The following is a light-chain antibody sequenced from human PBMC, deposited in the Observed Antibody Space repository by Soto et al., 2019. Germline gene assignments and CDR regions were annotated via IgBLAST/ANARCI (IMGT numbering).Light chain of an antibody. V-gene: IGKV3-11*01. CDR3: QQRSNWPLT. Sequence: EIVLTQSPATLSLSPGERATLSCRASQSISSYLGWYQQKPGQAPRLLIYDASNRAAGIPARFSRSGSGTDFTLTIRSLEPEDFAVYYCQQRSNWPLTCGGGTKVEIK. J-gene: IGKJ4*01. CDR2: DAS. CDR1: QSISSY.